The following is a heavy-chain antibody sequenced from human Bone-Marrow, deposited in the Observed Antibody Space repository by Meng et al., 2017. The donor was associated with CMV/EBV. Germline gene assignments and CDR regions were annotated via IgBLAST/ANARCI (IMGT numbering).Heavy chain of an antibody. Sequence: SVKVSCKASGYIFTKYGVNWMRQAPGQGLEWMGGIIPIFGTANYAQKFQGRVTITTDESTSTAYMELSSLRSEDTAVYYCARGSLTGISLYYYYYGMDVWGQGTTVTVSS. CDR2: IIPIFGTA. V-gene: IGHV1-69*05. CDR1: GYIFTKYG. CDR3: ARGSLTGISLYYYYYGMDV. D-gene: IGHD7-27*01. J-gene: IGHJ6*02.